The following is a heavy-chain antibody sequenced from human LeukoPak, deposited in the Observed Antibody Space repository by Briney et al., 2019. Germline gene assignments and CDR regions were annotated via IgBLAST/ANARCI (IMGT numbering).Heavy chain of an antibody. CDR3: SRIKYGGNSGYHFDY. CDR2: IGDSGSGG. D-gene: IGHD4-23*01. CDR1: GFNFNYFA. J-gene: IGHJ4*02. V-gene: IGHV3-23*01. Sequence: PGGSLRLSCSASGFNFNYFAMSWIRQAPGKGLEGVSTIGDSGSGGSYADSVRGRFTISRDNSKNIVYLQMHSLRVDDSAVYYCSRIKYGGNSGYHFDYWGQGTLVTVSS.